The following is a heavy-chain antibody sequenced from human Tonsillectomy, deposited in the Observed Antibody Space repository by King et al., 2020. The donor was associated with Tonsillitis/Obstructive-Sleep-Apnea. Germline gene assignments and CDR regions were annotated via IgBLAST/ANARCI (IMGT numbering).Heavy chain of an antibody. Sequence: VQLVESGGGLVQPGGSLRLSCSASGFTFSSYAMHWVRQAPGKGLEYVSTISNNGGSTYYADSVEGRFTISRDNSKNTLYLQVSSLRAEDTAVYYCMKEFWCGYLLGNFFDYWGQGPLVTVSS. CDR1: GFTFSSYA. CDR2: ISNNGGST. V-gene: IGHV3-64D*06. J-gene: IGHJ4*02. CDR3: MKEFWCGYLLGNFFDY. D-gene: IGHD3-3*01.